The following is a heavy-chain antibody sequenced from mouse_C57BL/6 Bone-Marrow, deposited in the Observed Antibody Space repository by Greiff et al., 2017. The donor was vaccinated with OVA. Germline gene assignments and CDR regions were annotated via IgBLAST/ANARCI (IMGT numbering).Heavy chain of an antibody. CDR1: GYTFTDHT. Sequence: QVQLQQSDAELVKPGASVKISCKVSGYTFTDHTIHWMKQRPEQGLEWIGYIYPRDGSTKYNEKFKGKATLTADKSSSTAYMQLNSLTSEDSAVYFCARMRYYGNYEWYFDVWGTGTTVTVSS. D-gene: IGHD2-1*01. CDR3: ARMRYYGNYEWYFDV. CDR2: IYPRDGST. J-gene: IGHJ1*03. V-gene: IGHV1-78*01.